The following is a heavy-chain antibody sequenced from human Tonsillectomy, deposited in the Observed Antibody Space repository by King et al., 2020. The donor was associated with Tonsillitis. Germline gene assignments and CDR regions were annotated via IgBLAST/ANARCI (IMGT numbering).Heavy chain of an antibody. V-gene: IGHV3-48*01. D-gene: IGHD6-19*01. CDR1: GFTFSSYS. CDR2: ISRHSSTK. CDR3: ARVDTSGADFSDF. J-gene: IGHJ4*02. Sequence: VQLVESGGGLVQRGGSLRLSCTASGFTFSSYSMNWVRQAPGKGLEWVSYISRHSSTKYYADSLKGRFAISRDNAKNSLSLQMNSLRADDTAVYYCARVDTSGADFSDFWGQGTLVTVSS.